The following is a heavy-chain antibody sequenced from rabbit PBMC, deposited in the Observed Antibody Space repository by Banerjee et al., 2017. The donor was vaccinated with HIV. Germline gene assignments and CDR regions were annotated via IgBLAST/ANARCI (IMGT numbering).Heavy chain of an antibody. J-gene: IGHJ4*01. Sequence: QSLEESGGDLVKPGASLTLTCTASGFSFSGSYWIWWVRQAPGKGLEYIGDVSTGGRTVYATWAKGRFTVSKTSSTTVTLQMTSLTAADTATYFCARDGTAYAGYGYAGFNLWGQGTLVTVS. D-gene: IGHD6-1*01. CDR3: ARDGTAYAGYGYAGFNL. CDR1: GFSFSGSYW. V-gene: IGHV1S40*01. CDR2: VSTGGRT.